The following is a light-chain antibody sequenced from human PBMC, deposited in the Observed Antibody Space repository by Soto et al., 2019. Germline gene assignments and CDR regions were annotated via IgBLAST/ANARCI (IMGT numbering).Light chain of an antibody. CDR2: AAS. CDR3: QQYFGSLYT. Sequence: SVLTQSPGTLSLSPGEGATLSCRTSQSISSPYLAWYQQSPGQAPRFLIYAASSRATGIPDRFSGSGSGTDFTLTISRLEPEDFAVYYCQQYFGSLYTFGQGTKLEIK. CDR1: QSISSPY. J-gene: IGKJ2*01. V-gene: IGKV3-20*01.